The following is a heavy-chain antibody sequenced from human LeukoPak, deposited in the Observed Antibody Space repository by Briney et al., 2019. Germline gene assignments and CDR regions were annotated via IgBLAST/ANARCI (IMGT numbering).Heavy chain of an antibody. CDR1: GFTFSRYG. V-gene: IGHV3-23*01. D-gene: IGHD3-10*01. Sequence: GGSLRLSCAASGFTFSRYGMSWVRQAPGKGLEWVSAISGNGDRTYYADSVKGRFSISRDNSKNTLYLQMNRLRAEDTAVYYCAKGGRTGKSISMIRGVRNYYYYMDVWGKGTTVTISS. CDR2: ISGNGDRT. J-gene: IGHJ6*03. CDR3: AKGGRTGKSISMIRGVRNYYYYMDV.